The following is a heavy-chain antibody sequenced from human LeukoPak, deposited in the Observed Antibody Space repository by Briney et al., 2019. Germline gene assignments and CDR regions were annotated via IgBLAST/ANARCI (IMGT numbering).Heavy chain of an antibody. CDR3: ARREGGSSYCSGGSCYGRSRYYYYMDV. V-gene: IGHV4-34*01. CDR2: VNESGGT. J-gene: IGHJ6*03. Sequence: SETLSLTCAVYIDSFSNYHWNWIRQTPAKGMEWIGEVNESGGTNISPSLRSRVILSVDTSKNQFSLKLISVTAADTAVYYCARREGGSSYCSGGSCYGRSRYYYYMDVRGKGTTVTISS. D-gene: IGHD2-15*01. CDR1: IDSFSNYH.